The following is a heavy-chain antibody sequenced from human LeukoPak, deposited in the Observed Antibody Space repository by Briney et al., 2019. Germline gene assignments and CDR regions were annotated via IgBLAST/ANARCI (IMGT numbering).Heavy chain of an antibody. CDR1: GGTFISYA. CDR2: IIPIFGTA. J-gene: IGHJ6*04. V-gene: IGHV1-69*13. Sequence: SVKVSCKASGGTFISYAISWVRQAPGQGLEWMGGIIPIFGTANYAQKFQGRVTITADESTSTAYMELSSLRSEDTAVYYCARQRIGLPAAKAFSWGSQKYYYYYGMDVWGKGTTVTVSS. D-gene: IGHD2-2*01. CDR3: ARQRIGLPAAKAFSWGSQKYYYYYGMDV.